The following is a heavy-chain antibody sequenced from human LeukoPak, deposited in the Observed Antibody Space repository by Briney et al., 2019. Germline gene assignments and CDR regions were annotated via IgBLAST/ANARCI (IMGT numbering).Heavy chain of an antibody. CDR1: GFTFGDYA. V-gene: IGHV3-49*04. CDR2: IRSKAYGGTT. CDR3: TRLRNSYGYDIGY. Sequence: GGSLRLSCTASGFTFGDYAMSWVRQAPGRGLEWVGFIRSKAYGGTTEYAASVKGRFTISRDDSKSIAYLQMNSLKTEDTAVYYCTRLRNSYGYDIGYWGQGTLVTVSS. J-gene: IGHJ4*02. D-gene: IGHD5-18*01.